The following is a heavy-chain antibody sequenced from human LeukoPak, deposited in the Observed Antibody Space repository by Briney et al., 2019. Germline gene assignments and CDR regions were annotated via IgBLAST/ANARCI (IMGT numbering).Heavy chain of an antibody. CDR2: ISYDGSNK. V-gene: IGHV3-30-3*01. Sequence: GGSLRLSCAASGFTFSSYAMHWVRQAPGKGLEWVAVISYDGSNKYYADSVKGRFTISRDNAKNSLYLQMNSLRAEDTAVYYCARISRITYSSSWYVDYWGQGTLVTVSS. CDR3: ARISRITYSSSWYVDY. J-gene: IGHJ4*02. D-gene: IGHD6-13*01. CDR1: GFTFSSYA.